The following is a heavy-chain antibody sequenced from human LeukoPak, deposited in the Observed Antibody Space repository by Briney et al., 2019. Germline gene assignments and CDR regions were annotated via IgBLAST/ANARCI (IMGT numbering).Heavy chain of an antibody. V-gene: IGHV1-3*01. CDR1: GYTFTSYA. CDR2: INAGNGIT. D-gene: IGHD3-22*01. J-gene: IGHJ4*02. CDR3: ARDVRPSSGYIDY. Sequence: ASVKVSCKASGYTFTSYAMHWVRQAPGQRLEWMGWINAGNGITKYSQKFQGRVTITRDTSASTAYMELSSLRSEDTAVYYCARDVRPSSGYIDYWGQGTLVTVSS.